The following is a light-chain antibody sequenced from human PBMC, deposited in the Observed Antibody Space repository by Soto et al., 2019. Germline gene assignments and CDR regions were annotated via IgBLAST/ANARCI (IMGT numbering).Light chain of an antibody. Sequence: EIVLTQSPATLSLSPGERATLSCRASQSVSSHFAWYQQKPGQAPRLLIYDASNRAAGIPARFSGSGSGTDFTLTISSLEPEDFVVYYCQQRSNWLLTFGGGTKVEIK. CDR2: DAS. J-gene: IGKJ4*01. CDR3: QQRSNWLLT. CDR1: QSVSSH. V-gene: IGKV3-11*01.